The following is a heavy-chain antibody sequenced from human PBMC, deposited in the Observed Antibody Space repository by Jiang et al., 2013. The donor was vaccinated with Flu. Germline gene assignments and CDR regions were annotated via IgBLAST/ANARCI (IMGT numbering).Heavy chain of an antibody. D-gene: IGHD3-22*01. CDR3: ARHNYDSSGLGRGVIDY. Sequence: GAEVKKPGESLRISCKGSGYSFTDYWITWVRQMPGKGLEWMGNIDPSESYTTYSPSFQGHVTISADKSINTAYLQWTSLKASDTAMYYCARHNYDSSGLGRGVIDYWGQGTLVTVSS. CDR1: GYSFTDYW. J-gene: IGHJ4*02. V-gene: IGHV5-10-1*01. CDR2: IDPSESYT.